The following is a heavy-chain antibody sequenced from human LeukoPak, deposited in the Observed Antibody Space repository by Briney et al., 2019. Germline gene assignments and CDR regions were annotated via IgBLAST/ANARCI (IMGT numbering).Heavy chain of an antibody. V-gene: IGHV4-59*01. CDR1: GGSSSGYY. D-gene: IGHD3-16*01. CDR3: ARESGSYLWRSWLNP. CDR2: IYNSGNT. Sequence: TTSETLSLTCAVYGGSSSGYYWSWIRQPPGKGLEWIGNIYNSGNTNYNPSLKSRVTISVDTSKNQFSLKLNSVTAADTAVYYCARESGSYLWRSWLNPWGQGTLVTVSS. J-gene: IGHJ5*02.